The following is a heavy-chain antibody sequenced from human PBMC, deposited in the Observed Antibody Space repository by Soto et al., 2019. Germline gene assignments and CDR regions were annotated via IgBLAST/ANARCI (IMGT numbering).Heavy chain of an antibody. Sequence: ASVKVSCKASGYTFTGHYIHWVRQAPEQGPEWMGEIGPESGATRYAQKFQGRVTMTRDTSITTVYMELRNLSPDDTAVYYCGRGRSGQIVVFYWGQGTPVTVSS. CDR2: IGPESGAT. V-gene: IGHV1-2*02. J-gene: IGHJ4*02. D-gene: IGHD1-26*01. CDR3: GRGRSGQIVVFY. CDR1: GYTFTGHY.